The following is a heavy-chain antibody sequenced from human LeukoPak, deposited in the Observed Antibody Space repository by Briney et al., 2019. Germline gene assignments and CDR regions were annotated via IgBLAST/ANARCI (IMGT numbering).Heavy chain of an antibody. Sequence: ASVKVSCKASGYTFTSCDFNWVRQATGQGLEWMGWMNPNSGNTGYAQKFQGRVTMTRDTSISTAYMELSSLRVEDSAVYYCARDSSSWYPNWFDPWGQGTLVTVSS. CDR1: GYTFTSCD. V-gene: IGHV1-8*01. CDR2: MNPNSGNT. J-gene: IGHJ5*02. D-gene: IGHD6-13*01. CDR3: ARDSSSWYPNWFDP.